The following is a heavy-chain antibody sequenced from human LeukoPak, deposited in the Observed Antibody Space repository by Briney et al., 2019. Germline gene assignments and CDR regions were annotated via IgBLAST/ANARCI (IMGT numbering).Heavy chain of an antibody. V-gene: IGHV3-49*04. CDR2: IRSAPYGGTT. CDR1: GFTFGDYA. CDR3: TRLSLDSSGYYYPDY. Sequence: GGSLRLSCTASGFTFGDYAMRWVRQAPGKGLEWVGFIRSAPYGGTTEYAASVKGRFTISRDDSKGIAYLQMNSLKTEDTAVYYCTRLSLDSSGYYYPDYWGQGTLVTVSS. J-gene: IGHJ4*02. D-gene: IGHD3-22*01.